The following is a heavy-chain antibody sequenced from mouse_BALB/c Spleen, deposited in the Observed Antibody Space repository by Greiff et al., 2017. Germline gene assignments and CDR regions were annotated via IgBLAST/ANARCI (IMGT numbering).Heavy chain of an antibody. CDR2: IWSGGST. V-gene: IGHV2-4-1*01. J-gene: IGHJ3*01. CDR1: GFSLTSYG. D-gene: IGHD1-1*01. CDR3: ARKGNGSSYWFAY. Sequence: QVQLKQSGPGLVQPSQSLSITCTVSGFSLTSYGVHWVRQSPGKGLEWLGVIWSGGSTDYNAAFISRLSISKDNSKSQVFFKMNSLQADDTAIYYCARKGNGSSYWFAYWGQGTLVTVSA.